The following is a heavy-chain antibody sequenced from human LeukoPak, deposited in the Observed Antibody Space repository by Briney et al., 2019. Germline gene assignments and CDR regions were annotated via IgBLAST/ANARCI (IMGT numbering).Heavy chain of an antibody. Sequence: GGSLRLSCAAPGFTFSDYYMSWIRQAPGKGLEWVSYISSSGSTIYYADSVKGRFTISRDNAKNSLYLQMNSLRAEDTAVYYCARDGWFGELQLDYWGQGTLVTVSS. CDR2: ISSSGSTI. D-gene: IGHD3-10*01. V-gene: IGHV3-11*04. CDR3: ARDGWFGELQLDY. J-gene: IGHJ4*02. CDR1: GFTFSDYY.